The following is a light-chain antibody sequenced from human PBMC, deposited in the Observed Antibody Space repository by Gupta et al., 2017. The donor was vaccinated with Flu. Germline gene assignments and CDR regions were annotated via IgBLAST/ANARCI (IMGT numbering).Light chain of an antibody. CDR1: SGSIASNF. J-gene: IGLJ2*01. CDR2: EDN. Sequence: NFMLTQPHSVSESPGKTVTISCTRSSGSIASNFVQWFQQRPGSAPTTVIYEDNQRPSGVPDRFSGSIDYSSNSASLTISGLKTEDEADYYCQFFDTNNRVFGGGTKLTVL. V-gene: IGLV6-57*03. CDR3: QFFDTNNRV.